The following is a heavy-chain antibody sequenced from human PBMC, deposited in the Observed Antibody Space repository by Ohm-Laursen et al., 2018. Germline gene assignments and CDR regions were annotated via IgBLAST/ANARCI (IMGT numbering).Heavy chain of an antibody. V-gene: IGHV4-31*03. CDR3: ARDRAAVAGYRGYGMDV. CDR2: IYYSGST. J-gene: IGHJ6*02. D-gene: IGHD6-19*01. Sequence: TLSLTCTVSGGSISSGGYYWSWIRQHPGKGLEWIGYIYYSGSTYYNPSLKSRVTISVDTSKNQFSLKLSSVTAADTAVYYCARDRAAVAGYRGYGMDVWGQGTTVTVSS. CDR1: GGSISSGGYY.